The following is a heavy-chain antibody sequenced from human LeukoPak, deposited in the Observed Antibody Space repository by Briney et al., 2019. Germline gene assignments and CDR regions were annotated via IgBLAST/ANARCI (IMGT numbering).Heavy chain of an antibody. CDR2: INTDGTVT. CDR1: GFTFSKYW. Sequence: GGSLRLSCAASGFTFSKYWMLWVRPAPGKGLESVSHINTDGTVTTYADSVKGRFTVSRDNADNTMFLQMNSVRDEDTAVYYCATKQWLAPPPDSWGQGTPVTVSS. V-gene: IGHV3-74*01. J-gene: IGHJ4*02. D-gene: IGHD6-19*01. CDR3: ATKQWLAPPPDS.